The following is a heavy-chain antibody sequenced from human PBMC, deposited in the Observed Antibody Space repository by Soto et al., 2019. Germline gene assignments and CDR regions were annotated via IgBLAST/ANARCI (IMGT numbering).Heavy chain of an antibody. J-gene: IGHJ6*02. V-gene: IGHV1-69*13. D-gene: IGHD2-21*01. CDR3: ARGGYSRYGMDV. Sequence: GASVKVSCKASGGTFSSYAISWVRQAPGQGLEWMGGIIPIFGTANYAQKFQGRVTITADESTGTAYMELSSLRSEDTAVYYCARGGYSRYGMDVWGQGTTVTVSS. CDR1: GGTFSSYA. CDR2: IIPIFGTA.